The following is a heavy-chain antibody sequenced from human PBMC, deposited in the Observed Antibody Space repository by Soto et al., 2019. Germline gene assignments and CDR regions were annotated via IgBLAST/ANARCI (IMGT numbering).Heavy chain of an antibody. J-gene: IGHJ4*02. CDR1: GFSFSSYE. CDR2: IGSSGSII. Sequence: EVQLVESGGGLVQPGESLRLSCAASGFSFSSYEMNWVRQAPGKGLEWVSYIGSSGSIIKYADSVKGRFTISRDNAKNSVYLQMNSLRAADTAVYYCARDPTIFGVVIADFDYWGQGTLVTVSS. D-gene: IGHD3-3*01. V-gene: IGHV3-48*03. CDR3: ARDPTIFGVVIADFDY.